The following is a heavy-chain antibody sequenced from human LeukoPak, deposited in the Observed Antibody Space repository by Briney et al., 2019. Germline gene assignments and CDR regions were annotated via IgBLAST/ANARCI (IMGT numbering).Heavy chain of an antibody. V-gene: IGHV5-51*01. CDR1: GYSFTTYW. Sequence: GESLKISCKGSGYSFTTYWIAWVRQMPGKGLELMGIIYPDDPDTRYGPSFQGQVTISADRSISTAYLHWSSLMASDTAMYYCARFKGSGDDACDIWGQGTMVTVFS. D-gene: IGHD4-17*01. J-gene: IGHJ3*02. CDR2: IYPDDPDT. CDR3: ARFKGSGDDACDI.